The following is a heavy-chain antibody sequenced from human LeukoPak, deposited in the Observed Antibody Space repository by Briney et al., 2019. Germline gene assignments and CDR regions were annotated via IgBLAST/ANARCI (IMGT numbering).Heavy chain of an antibody. V-gene: IGHV1-69*13. Sequence: GASVKVSCKASGGTFSSYAISWVRQAPGQGLEWMGGIIPIFGTANYAQKFQGRVTITADESTSTAYMELSSLRSEDTAVYYCARADYYDSSGYTDAFDIWGQGTMVTASS. J-gene: IGHJ3*02. D-gene: IGHD3-22*01. CDR3: ARADYYDSSGYTDAFDI. CDR1: GGTFSSYA. CDR2: IIPIFGTA.